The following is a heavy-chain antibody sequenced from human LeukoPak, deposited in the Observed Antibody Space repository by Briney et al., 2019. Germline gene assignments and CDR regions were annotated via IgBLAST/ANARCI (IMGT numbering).Heavy chain of an antibody. D-gene: IGHD3-22*01. CDR3: ARTYYYDTSGYYYATGAHFDY. CDR1: GFTFSSYW. Sequence: GGSLRLSCAASGFTFSSYWMSWVRQAPGKGLEWVAHIKQEGSEKYSVDSVKGRFTISRDNAKNSLYLQMNNLRAEDTAVYYCARTYYYDTSGYYYATGAHFDYWGQGTLVTVSS. J-gene: IGHJ4*02. V-gene: IGHV3-7*01. CDR2: IKQEGSEK.